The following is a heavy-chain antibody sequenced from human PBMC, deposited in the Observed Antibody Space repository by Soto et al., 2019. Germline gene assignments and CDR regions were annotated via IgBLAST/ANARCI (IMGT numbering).Heavy chain of an antibody. V-gene: IGHV1-3*05. CDR1: GYAFSSYA. Sequence: QVQLVQSGAEEKKPGASVKVSCKASGYAFSSYAMHWVRQAPGQRLEWMGWINIGGGNTEYSQNFQDRITITRDTSARTVYMELSGLRSEDTAVYYCARDGGDCGYRLAYYYYIGMDVWGQGTTVTVSS. CDR3: ARDGGDCGYRLAYYYYIGMDV. CDR2: INIGGGNT. D-gene: IGHD2-21*02. J-gene: IGHJ6*02.